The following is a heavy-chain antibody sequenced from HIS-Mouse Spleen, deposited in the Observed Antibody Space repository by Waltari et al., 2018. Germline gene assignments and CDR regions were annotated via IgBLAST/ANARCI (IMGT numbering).Heavy chain of an antibody. CDR3: ARAASYGDYFDY. Sequence: QVQLQESGPGLVKPSATLSLTCTVPGGSISSYYWSWIRQPPGKGLEWIGYIYYSGSTNYNPSLKSRVTISVDTSKNQFSLKLSSVTAADTAVYYCARAASYGDYFDYWGQGTLVTVSS. CDR1: GGSISSYY. V-gene: IGHV4-59*01. J-gene: IGHJ4*02. CDR2: IYYSGST. D-gene: IGHD4-17*01.